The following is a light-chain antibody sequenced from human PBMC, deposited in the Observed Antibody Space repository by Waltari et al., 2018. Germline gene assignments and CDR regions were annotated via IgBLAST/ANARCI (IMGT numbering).Light chain of an antibody. CDR3: QQYNTYSWT. V-gene: IGKV1-5*03. Sequence: DIQVTQSPSTLYASVGDRVTISCRASQSISDWLVWYQQKPGKAPKLLIYKTSILESGVPSRFSGSGYGTEFTLTISSLQPDDFATYYCQQYNTYSWTFGQGTKEEI. J-gene: IGKJ1*01. CDR2: KTS. CDR1: QSISDW.